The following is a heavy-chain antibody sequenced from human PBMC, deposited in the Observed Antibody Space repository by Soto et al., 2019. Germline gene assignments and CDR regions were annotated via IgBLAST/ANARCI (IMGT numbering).Heavy chain of an antibody. CDR1: GYTFTSYG. D-gene: IGHD2-2*01. J-gene: IGHJ4*02. Sequence: QVQLVQSGAEVKKPGASVKVSCKASGYTFTSYGISWARQAPGQGLEWMGWISAYNGNTNYAQKLQGRVTMTTDTSTSTAYMELRSLRSDDTAVYYCARVHYPTVVPAAIPFDYWGQGTLVTVSS. CDR3: ARVHYPTVVPAAIPFDY. V-gene: IGHV1-18*01. CDR2: ISAYNGNT.